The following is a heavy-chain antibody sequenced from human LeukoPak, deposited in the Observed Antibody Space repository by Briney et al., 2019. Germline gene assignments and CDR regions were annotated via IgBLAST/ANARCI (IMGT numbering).Heavy chain of an antibody. CDR3: ARTRWGYSGYDSNPYFDY. CDR1: GGTFSSYA. V-gene: IGHV1-69*04. D-gene: IGHD5-12*01. CDR2: IIPILGIA. Sequence: ASVKVSCKASGGTFSSYAISWVRQAPGQGLEWMGRIIPILGIANYAQKFQGRVTITADKSTSTAYMELSSLRSEDTAVYYCARTRWGYSGYDSNPYFDYWGQGTLVTVSS. J-gene: IGHJ4*02.